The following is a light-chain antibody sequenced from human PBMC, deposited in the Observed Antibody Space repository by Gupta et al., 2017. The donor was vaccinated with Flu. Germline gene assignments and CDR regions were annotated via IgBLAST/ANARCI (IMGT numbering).Light chain of an antibody. V-gene: IGKV3-20*01. Sequence: TQSPGSLSLYQGERATLSCRASQSVTSTYLAGYKQKPGQEPRVLIDGDSIRATGIPCSGSGSGTGTICTCSTGRLEPDELDYYKYQQFVHAQGTCGHGPKMDIK. J-gene: IGKJ1*01. CDR1: QSVTSTY. CDR3: QQFVHAQGT. CDR2: GDS.